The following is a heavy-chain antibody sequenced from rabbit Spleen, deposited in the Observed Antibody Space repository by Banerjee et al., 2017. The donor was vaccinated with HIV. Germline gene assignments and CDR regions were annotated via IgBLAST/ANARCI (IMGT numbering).Heavy chain of an antibody. V-gene: IGHV1S40*01. CDR1: GFSFSNGYV. Sequence: QSLEESGGDLVKPEGSLTLTCKASGFSFSNGYVMCWVRQAPGKGLEWIACINSFSGRPVYATWVNGRFTISKTSSTTVTLQMTRLTAADTATYFCARDTSSSFSSYGMDLWGPGTLVTVS. J-gene: IGHJ6*01. CDR3: ARDTSSSFSSYGMDL. D-gene: IGHD1-1*01. CDR2: INSFSGRP.